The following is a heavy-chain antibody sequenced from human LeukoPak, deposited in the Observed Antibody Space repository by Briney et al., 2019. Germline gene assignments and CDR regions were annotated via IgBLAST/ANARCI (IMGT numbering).Heavy chain of an antibody. Sequence: ASVKVSCTVSGYALSEFSLHWVRQAPGKGLEWMGGFDPEDGEIVYAEKFRGRVTMTEDTSTDTAYMDVSSLRSEDTAVYYCARATESSWSGDAFDIWGQGTMVTVSS. CDR2: FDPEDGEI. CDR3: ARATESSWSGDAFDI. V-gene: IGHV1-24*01. D-gene: IGHD6-13*01. J-gene: IGHJ3*02. CDR1: GYALSEFS.